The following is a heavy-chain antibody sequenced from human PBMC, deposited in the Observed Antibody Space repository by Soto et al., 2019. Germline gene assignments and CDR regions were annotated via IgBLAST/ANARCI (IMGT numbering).Heavy chain of an antibody. D-gene: IGHD1-26*01. CDR3: ARNIRLWELHWFDP. Sequence: PSETLSLTCTVSGGSISSYYWSWIRQPPGKGLEWIGYIYYSGSTNYNPSLKSRVTISVDTSKNQFSLKLSSVTAADTAVYYCARNIRLWELHWFDPWGQGTLVTVSS. CDR1: GGSISSYY. V-gene: IGHV4-59*01. CDR2: IYYSGST. J-gene: IGHJ5*02.